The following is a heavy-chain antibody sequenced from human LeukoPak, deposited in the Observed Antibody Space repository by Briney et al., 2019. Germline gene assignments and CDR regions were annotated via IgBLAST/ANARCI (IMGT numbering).Heavy chain of an antibody. CDR1: GYTLTELS. CDR2: FDPEDGET. Sequence: ASVKVSCKVSGYTLTELSMHWVRQAPGKGLEWMGGFDPEDGETIYAQKFQGRVTMIEDTSTDTAYMELSSLRSEDTAVYYCATVHCSSTSCYRDAFDIWGQGTMVTVSS. J-gene: IGHJ3*02. D-gene: IGHD2-2*01. V-gene: IGHV1-24*01. CDR3: ATVHCSSTSCYRDAFDI.